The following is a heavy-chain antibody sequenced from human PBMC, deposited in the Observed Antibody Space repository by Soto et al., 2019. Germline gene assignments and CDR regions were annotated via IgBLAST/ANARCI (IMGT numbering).Heavy chain of an antibody. J-gene: IGHJ4*02. CDR3: AKPVLRFLEWLPMDY. D-gene: IGHD3-3*01. Sequence: HPGGSLRLSCAASGFTFSSYAMHWVRQAPGKGLEWVAVISYDGSNKYYADSVKGRFTISRDNSKNTLYLQINSLRAEDTAVYYCAKPVLRFLEWLPMDYWGQGTLVTVSS. CDR2: ISYDGSNK. V-gene: IGHV3-30-3*01. CDR1: GFTFSSYA.